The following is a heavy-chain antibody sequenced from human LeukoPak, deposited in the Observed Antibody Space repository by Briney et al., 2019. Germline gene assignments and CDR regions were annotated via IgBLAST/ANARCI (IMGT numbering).Heavy chain of an antibody. CDR2: IHTDGSST. V-gene: IGHV3-74*01. D-gene: IGHD3-10*01. CDR3: GRGPMVLGAYGMDV. CDR1: GFTLSNSW. J-gene: IGHJ6*02. Sequence: GGSLRLSCAASGFTLSNSWMLWVRQAPGKGLVWVSLIHTDGSSTCYADSVKGRFTISRDNAENTLYLQMNSLRAEDTAVYYCGRGPMVLGAYGMDVCGHGTTVTVSS.